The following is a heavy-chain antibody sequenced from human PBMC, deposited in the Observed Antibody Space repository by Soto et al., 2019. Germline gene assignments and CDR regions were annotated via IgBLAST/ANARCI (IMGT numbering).Heavy chain of an antibody. Sequence: SQTLSLTCAISGDSVSSNSAAWNWIRQSPSRGLEWLGRTYFRSKWYNDYAVSVKSRITINPDTSKNQFSLQLNSVTPEDTAIYYCARTRVYDSYNYYGMAVWGQGTTVTVSS. D-gene: IGHD3-3*01. CDR1: GDSVSSNSAA. V-gene: IGHV6-1*01. CDR2: TYFRSKWYN. J-gene: IGHJ6*02. CDR3: ARTRVYDSYNYYGMAV.